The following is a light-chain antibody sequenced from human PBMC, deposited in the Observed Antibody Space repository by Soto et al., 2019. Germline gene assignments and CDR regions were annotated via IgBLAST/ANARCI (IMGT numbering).Light chain of an antibody. J-gene: IGKJ2*01. Sequence: PGKRATLSCRASQSVASSYLAWYQQKPGQAPRLLIYGASSRATGIPDRFSGSGSGTDFTLTISRLEPEDFAVYYCQQYGSSPYTFGQGTKLEIK. V-gene: IGKV3-20*01. CDR2: GAS. CDR3: QQYGSSPYT. CDR1: QSVASSY.